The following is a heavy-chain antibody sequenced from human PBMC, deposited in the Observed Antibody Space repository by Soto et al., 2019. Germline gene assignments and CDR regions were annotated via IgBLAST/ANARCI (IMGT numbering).Heavy chain of an antibody. V-gene: IGHV3-9*01. CDR2: ISWNSGSI. D-gene: IGHD6-6*01. CDR1: GFTFDDYA. J-gene: IGHJ4*02. Sequence: PGGSLRLSCAASGFTFDDYAMHWVRQAPGKGLEWVSGISWNSGSIGYADSVKGRFTISRDNAKNSLYLQMNSLRAEDTALYYCSSPDFDYWGQGTLVTVSS. CDR3: SSPDFDY.